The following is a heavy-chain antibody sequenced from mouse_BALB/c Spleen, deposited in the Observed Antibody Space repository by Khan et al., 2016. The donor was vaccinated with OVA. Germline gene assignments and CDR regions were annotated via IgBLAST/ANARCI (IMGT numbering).Heavy chain of an antibody. CDR3: ARTGYGSLGY. CDR1: GYTFTDYN. CDR2: INPNNGDT. Sequence: EVQLQQSGPELVKPGASVKIPCKASGYTFTDYNMDWVKQSHGKSLEWIGDINPNNGDTFYNQKFKGKATLTVDQSSSTAFMELRSLTSEDTAVYYCARTGYGSLGYWGQGTTLTVSS. J-gene: IGHJ2*01. D-gene: IGHD1-1*01. V-gene: IGHV1-18*01.